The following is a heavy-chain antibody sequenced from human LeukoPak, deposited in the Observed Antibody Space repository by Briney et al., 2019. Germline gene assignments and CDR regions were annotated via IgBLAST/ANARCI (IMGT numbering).Heavy chain of an antibody. D-gene: IGHD2/OR15-2a*01. CDR1: AYTFTNYG. CDR2: INPNNGNT. Sequence: GASVKVSCKASAYTFTNYGISWVRQAPGQGLEWMGWINPNNGNTRYAEDLQGRVTMTTDISTSTAYMELRSLRSDDTAIYYCARDFTPPQCTTPNCPRGGWFDPWGQGTLVTVSS. J-gene: IGHJ5*02. V-gene: IGHV1-18*01. CDR3: ARDFTPPQCTTPNCPRGGWFDP.